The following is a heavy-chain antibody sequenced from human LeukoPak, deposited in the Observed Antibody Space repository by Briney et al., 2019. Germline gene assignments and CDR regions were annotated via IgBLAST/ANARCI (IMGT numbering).Heavy chain of an antibody. CDR1: GFTFSSYS. D-gene: IGHD3-3*01. CDR2: FSRSSSTI. CDR3: ARANTPYYDFWSGYRHDAFDI. Sequence: GGPLRLSCAASGFTFSSYSMNWVRQAPGKGLEWVSYFSRSSSTIYYADSVKGRFTISRDNAKNSLYLQMNSLRAEDTAVYYCARANTPYYDFWSGYRHDAFDIWGQGTMVTVSS. V-gene: IGHV3-48*01. J-gene: IGHJ3*02.